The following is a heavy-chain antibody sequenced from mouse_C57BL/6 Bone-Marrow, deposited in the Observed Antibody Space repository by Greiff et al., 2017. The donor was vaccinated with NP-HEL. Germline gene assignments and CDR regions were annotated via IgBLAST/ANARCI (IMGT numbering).Heavy chain of an antibody. CDR3: ARSTTVVALDY. CDR1: GYTSTNYW. Sequence: QVQLQQSGAELVRPGTSVKMSCKASGYTSTNYWIGWAKQRPGHGLEWIGDIYPGGGYPTYNEKFKGKATLTAEKSTSTAYMQVSSLTSEDSAIYYCARSTTVVALDYWGQGTTLTVSS. V-gene: IGHV1-63*01. D-gene: IGHD1-1*01. J-gene: IGHJ2*01. CDR2: IYPGGGYP.